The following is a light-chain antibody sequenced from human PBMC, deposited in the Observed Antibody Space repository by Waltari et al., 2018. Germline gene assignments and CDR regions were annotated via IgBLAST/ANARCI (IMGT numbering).Light chain of an antibody. V-gene: IGKV3-20*01. CDR2: DAS. CDR3: RKYGTLPAR. Sequence: SCRASQSVSKYLAWCQQNPGQAPRLLIYDASSRATGIPDRFSATGWGTDFSLSISRLEAEDFAVYYCRKYGTLPARFGPGTKVHMK. J-gene: IGKJ1*01. CDR1: QSVSKY.